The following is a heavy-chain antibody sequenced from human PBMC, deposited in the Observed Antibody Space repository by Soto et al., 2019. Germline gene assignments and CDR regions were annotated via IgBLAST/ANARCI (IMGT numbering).Heavy chain of an antibody. V-gene: IGHV3-23*01. CDR3: AKDRHYGSGTYSDSYLDY. D-gene: IGHD3-10*01. CDR1: GFTFNSYA. J-gene: IGHJ4*02. CDR2: ISGSGGTT. Sequence: EVQLLESGGGLVQPGGSLRLSCGGSGFTFNSYAMTCVRQAPGKGLEWVSAISGSGGTTYYANSVKGRFTISRDQSKDTLYLQMNSLRAEDKAIYYCAKDRHYGSGTYSDSYLDYWGQGTLVTVSS.